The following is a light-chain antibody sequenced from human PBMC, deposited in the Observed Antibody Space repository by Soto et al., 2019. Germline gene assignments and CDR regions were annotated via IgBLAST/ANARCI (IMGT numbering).Light chain of an antibody. J-gene: IGLJ1*01. V-gene: IGLV1-47*02. CDR1: SSNIGNDF. CDR3: ASWDERLRGYV. CDR2: HDN. Sequence: QSVLTQPPSASGTPGQRITISCSGSSSNIGNDFVYWYQHLPGTAPKLLIYHDNQRPSGVPDRFSGSKSGTSASLVIGGLRSEDEADYYCASWDERLRGYVFGTATKLTVL.